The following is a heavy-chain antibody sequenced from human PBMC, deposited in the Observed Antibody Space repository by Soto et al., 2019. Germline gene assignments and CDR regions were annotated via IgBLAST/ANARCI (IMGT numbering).Heavy chain of an antibody. CDR3: ARGRYGDY. CDR1: GYTFTSYG. D-gene: IGHD1-1*01. J-gene: IGHJ4*02. V-gene: IGHV1-18*01. CDR2: ISAHNGNT. Sequence: QVHLVQSGAEVKKPGASVKVACKCSGYTFTSYGITWVRQAPGQGLEWMGWISAHNGNTNYAQKLQGRVTVTRDTSTSTAYMELRSLRSDDTGVYYCARGRYGDYWGQGALVTVSS.